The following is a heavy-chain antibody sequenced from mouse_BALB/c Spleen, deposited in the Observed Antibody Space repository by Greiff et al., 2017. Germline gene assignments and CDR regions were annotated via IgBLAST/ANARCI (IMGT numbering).Heavy chain of an antibody. D-gene: IGHD1-2*01. CDR1: GFSLTSYG. CDR3: ARTFPLEGYAMDY. V-gene: IGHV2-2*02. J-gene: IGHJ4*01. Sequence: VKLMESGPGLVQPSQSLSITCTVSGFSLTSYGVHWVRQSPGKGLEWLGVIWSGGSTDYNAAFISRLSISKDNSKSQVFFKMNSLQANDTAIYYCARTFPLEGYAMDYWGQGTSVTVSS. CDR2: IWSGGST.